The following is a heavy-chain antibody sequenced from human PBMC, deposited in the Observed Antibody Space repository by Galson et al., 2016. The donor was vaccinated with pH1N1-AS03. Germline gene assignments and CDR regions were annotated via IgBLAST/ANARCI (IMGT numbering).Heavy chain of an antibody. CDR3: SRGAGGYSYG. V-gene: IGHV3-74*03. J-gene: IGHJ4*02. Sequence: SLRLSCAVSGFTLNNYWIHWVRQAPGKGLVWVSRIKGDGRITTYADSVKGRFTISRDNASYTLYLQMNSLRAEDTAVYYCSRGAGGYSYGWGQGTLVTVSS. CDR1: GFTLNNYW. CDR2: IKGDGRIT. D-gene: IGHD5-18*01.